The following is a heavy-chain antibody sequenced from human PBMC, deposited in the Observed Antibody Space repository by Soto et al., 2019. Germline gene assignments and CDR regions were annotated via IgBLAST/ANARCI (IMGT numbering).Heavy chain of an antibody. CDR1: GFTFSSYA. D-gene: IGHD6-13*01. CDR3: AKGHPYSSSFSSGTASRYYFDY. V-gene: IGHV3-23*01. Sequence: GGSLRLSCAASGFTFSSYAMSWVRQAPGKGLEWVSAISGSGGSTYYADSVKGRFTISRDNSKNTLYLQMNSLRAEDTAVYYCAKGHPYSSSFSSGTASRYYFDYWGQGTLVTVSS. CDR2: ISGSGGST. J-gene: IGHJ4*02.